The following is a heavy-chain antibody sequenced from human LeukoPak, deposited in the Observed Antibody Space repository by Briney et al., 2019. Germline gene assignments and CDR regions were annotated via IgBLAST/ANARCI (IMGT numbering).Heavy chain of an antibody. CDR1: GDSISSGDHY. J-gene: IGHJ4*02. D-gene: IGHD6-19*01. CDR3: ARAAAGTNSWYYFDY. V-gene: IGHV4-30-4*01. CDR2: IHYSGST. Sequence: SQTLSLTCTVSGDSISSGDHYWSWIRQPPGKGLEWIGYIHYSGSTYYNLSLKSRVIISGDMSKNQFSLSLNSLTAADSAMYYCARAAAGTNSWYYFDYWGQGTLVTVSS.